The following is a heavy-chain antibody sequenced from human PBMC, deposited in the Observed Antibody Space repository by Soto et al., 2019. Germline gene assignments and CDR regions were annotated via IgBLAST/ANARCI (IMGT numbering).Heavy chain of an antibody. CDR2: ISTSGGST. CDR1: GIIFSTYA. Sequence: EVQLLESGGGLVQPGGSLRLSCAASGIIFSTYAMTWVRQAPGKGLEWVSTISTSGGSTFYADSVTGRFTISRDNSKNTLFLQMSSLRAEDTAVYHCARGTTSYDYRGQGTLVTVSS. J-gene: IGHJ4*02. D-gene: IGHD1-1*01. CDR3: ARGTTSYDY. V-gene: IGHV3-23*01.